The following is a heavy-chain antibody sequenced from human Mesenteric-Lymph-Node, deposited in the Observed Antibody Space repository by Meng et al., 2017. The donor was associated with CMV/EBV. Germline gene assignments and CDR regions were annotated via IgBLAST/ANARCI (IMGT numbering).Heavy chain of an antibody. Sequence: TGSGGSISSSDCYWGWVRQAPGEGLDWIGYTYYSGSTYYNPSLESRATISIDTSRNELSLKLTSVTAADTAVYYCARDGCDDNGCYPWGQGTLVTVSS. CDR2: TYYSGST. CDR1: GGSISSSDCY. V-gene: IGHV4-30-4*08. D-gene: IGHD2-8*01. CDR3: ARDGCDDNGCYP. J-gene: IGHJ5*02.